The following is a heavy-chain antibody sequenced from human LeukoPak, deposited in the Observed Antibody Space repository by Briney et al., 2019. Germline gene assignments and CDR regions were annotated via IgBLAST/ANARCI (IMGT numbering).Heavy chain of an antibody. V-gene: IGHV3-48*04. Sequence: GGSLRLSCAASGFPFSSFTMNWVRQAPGKGLEWISYIDSGGNIRRYADSVKGRFSISRDNVKNSLFLQMNSLRVEDTAVYYCTREGSVAEEGMEREIRADYWGQGTLVAVSS. CDR2: IDSGGNIR. CDR1: GFPFSSFT. CDR3: TREGSVAEEGMEREIRADY. D-gene: IGHD6-6*01. J-gene: IGHJ4*02.